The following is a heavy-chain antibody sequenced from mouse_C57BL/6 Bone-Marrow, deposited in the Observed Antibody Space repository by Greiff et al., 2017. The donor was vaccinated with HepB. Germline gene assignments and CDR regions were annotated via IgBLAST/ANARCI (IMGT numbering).Heavy chain of an antibody. CDR3: ARREDYDWFAY. CDR2: IYPRDGST. Sequence: QVQLQQSGPELVKPGASVKLSCKASGYTFTSYDINWVKQRPGQGLEWIGWIYPRDGSTKYNEKLKGKATLTVDTSSITAYMELHSLTSEDSAVYFCARREDYDWFAYWGQGTLVTVSA. V-gene: IGHV1-85*01. CDR1: GYTFTSYD. J-gene: IGHJ3*01. D-gene: IGHD2-4*01.